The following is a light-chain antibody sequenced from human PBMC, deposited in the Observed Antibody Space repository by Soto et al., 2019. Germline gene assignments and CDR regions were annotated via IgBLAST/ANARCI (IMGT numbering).Light chain of an antibody. CDR3: EEYNSAPHT. CDR1: QGISNY. J-gene: IGKJ2*01. CDR2: AAS. Sequence: DIQMTQSPSSLSASVGDRVTITCRASQGISNYLAWYQQKPGKVPKLLIYAASTLQSGIPSRFSGSRSGTDFTLTISSLQPEDVANYYYEEYNSAPHTFGQGTKLEIK. V-gene: IGKV1-27*01.